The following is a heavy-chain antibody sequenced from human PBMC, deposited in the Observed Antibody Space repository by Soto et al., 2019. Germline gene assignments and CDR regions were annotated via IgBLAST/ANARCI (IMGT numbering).Heavy chain of an antibody. Sequence: XASLRLSCAASGFTFTSYAMSGVRLTPGKGLEWVSAISGSGSNTFYADSVRGRFTISRDNSKNTVFLQMNNLRAEDTAVYFCARDRATFDYWGQGTRVTVSS. CDR1: GFTFTSYA. D-gene: IGHD1-26*01. CDR3: ARDRATFDY. CDR2: ISGSGSNT. J-gene: IGHJ4*02. V-gene: IGHV3-23*01.